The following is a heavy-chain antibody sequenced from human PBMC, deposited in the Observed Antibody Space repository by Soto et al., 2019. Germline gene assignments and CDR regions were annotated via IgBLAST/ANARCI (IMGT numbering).Heavy chain of an antibody. V-gene: IGHV4-31*03. CDR1: GGSISSGGYY. Sequence: QVQLQESGPGLVKPSQTLSLTCTVSGGSISSGGYYWSWIRQHPGKGLEWIGYIYYSGSTYYNPSLRSRVTVSVVTSKTQSSLKLSSVTAADTAVYYCAREVGYYDYVWGSYRSLYGMDVWGQGTTVTVSS. J-gene: IGHJ6*02. CDR2: IYYSGST. CDR3: AREVGYYDYVWGSYRSLYGMDV. D-gene: IGHD3-16*02.